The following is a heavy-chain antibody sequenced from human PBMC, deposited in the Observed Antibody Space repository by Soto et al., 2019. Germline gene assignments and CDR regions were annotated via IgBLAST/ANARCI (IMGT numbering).Heavy chain of an antibody. CDR1: GYSFTNYW. J-gene: IGHJ6*02. Sequence: PGESLKISCKALGYSFTNYWIGWVRQMPGQGLEWMGIIYPGDSDTRYSPPFQVQITISADKSINTAYLQWNSLEASDTAMYYCARHLEYTTSSRTLYGMDVWGQGTTVTVSS. D-gene: IGHD6-6*01. V-gene: IGHV5-51*01. CDR2: IYPGDSDT. CDR3: ARHLEYTTSSRTLYGMDV.